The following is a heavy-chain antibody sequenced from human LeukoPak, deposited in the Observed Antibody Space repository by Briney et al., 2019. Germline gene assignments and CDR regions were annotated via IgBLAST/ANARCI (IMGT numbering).Heavy chain of an antibody. D-gene: IGHD1-14*01. Sequence: SETLSLTCTVSGGSISSYYWSWIRQPPGKGLEWIGYIYYSGSTNYNPSLTSRVTISVDTSKNQFSLKLSSVTAADTAVYYCARETITGGLDYWGQGTLVTVSS. J-gene: IGHJ4*02. V-gene: IGHV4-59*01. CDR1: GGSISSYY. CDR2: IYYSGST. CDR3: ARETITGGLDY.